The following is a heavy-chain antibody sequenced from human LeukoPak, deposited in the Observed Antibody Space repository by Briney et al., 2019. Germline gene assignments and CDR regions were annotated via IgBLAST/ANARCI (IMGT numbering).Heavy chain of an antibody. J-gene: IGHJ4*02. CDR3: TTGTFQQFDY. D-gene: IGHD2/OR15-2a*01. V-gene: IGHV3-15*01. CDR1: GFTFSNAW. Sequence: GGSLRLPCEASGFTFSNAWMSWVRQAPGKGLEWVGRIKSIPDGGTTDYAAPVKDRFTISRDDSKSTLYLQMKTLKIEDTAVYYCTTGTFQQFDYWGQGTLVTVSS. CDR2: IKSIPDGGTT.